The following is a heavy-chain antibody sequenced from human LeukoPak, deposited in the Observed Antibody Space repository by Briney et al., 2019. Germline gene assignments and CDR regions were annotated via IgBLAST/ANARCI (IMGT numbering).Heavy chain of an antibody. CDR3: ARDPGSPYGMDV. Sequence: SETPSLTCTASGGSISSYYWSWIRQPPGKGLEWIGYIYYSGSTNYNPSLKSRVTISVDTSKNQFSLKLSSVTAADTAVYYCARDPGSPYGMDVWGQGTTVTVSS. CDR2: IYYSGST. CDR1: GGSISSYY. V-gene: IGHV4-59*01. J-gene: IGHJ6*02.